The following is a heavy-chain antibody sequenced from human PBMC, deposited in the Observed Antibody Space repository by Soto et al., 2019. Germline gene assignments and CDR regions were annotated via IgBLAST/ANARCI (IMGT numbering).Heavy chain of an antibody. CDR1: GGSISSSSYY. J-gene: IGHJ3*02. V-gene: IGHV4-39*01. Sequence: QLQESGPGLVKPSETLSLTCTVSGGSISSSSYYWGWIRQPPGKGLEWIGSIYYSGSTYYNPSLKSRVTISVDTSKNQFSLKLSSVTAADTAVYYCARSLPDYPNAFDIWGQGTMVTVSS. D-gene: IGHD4-17*01. CDR3: ARSLPDYPNAFDI. CDR2: IYYSGST.